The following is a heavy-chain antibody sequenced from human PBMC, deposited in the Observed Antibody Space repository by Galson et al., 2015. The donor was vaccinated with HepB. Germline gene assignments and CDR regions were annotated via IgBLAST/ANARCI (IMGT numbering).Heavy chain of an antibody. CDR2: ISYDGSNK. V-gene: IGHV3-30*18. CDR1: GFTFSSFG. Sequence: SLRLSCAASGFTFSSFGMHWVRQAPGKGLEWVAVISYDGSNKYYADSVKGRFTISRGNSQNTLYLQMNSLRAEDTAVYYCAKESGRTAATNPFDYWGQGTLVTVSS. D-gene: IGHD6-13*01. J-gene: IGHJ4*02. CDR3: AKESGRTAATNPFDY.